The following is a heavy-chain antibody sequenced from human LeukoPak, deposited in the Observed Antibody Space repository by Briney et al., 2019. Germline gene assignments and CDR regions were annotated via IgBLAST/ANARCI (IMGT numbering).Heavy chain of an antibody. D-gene: IGHD2-21*02. J-gene: IGHJ4*02. CDR2: ISGSGGST. Sequence: LPGRSLRLSCAASGFTFSSYAMSWVRQAPGKGLEWVSAISGSGGSTYYADSVKGRFTISRDNSKNTLYLQMNSLRAEDTAVYYCAKGRRVVVTATGGFDYWGQGTLVTVSS. CDR1: GFTFSSYA. CDR3: AKGRRVVVTATGGFDY. V-gene: IGHV3-23*01.